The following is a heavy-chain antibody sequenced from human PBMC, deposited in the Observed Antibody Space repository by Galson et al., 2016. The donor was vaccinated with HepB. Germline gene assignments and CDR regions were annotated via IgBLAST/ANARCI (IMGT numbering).Heavy chain of an antibody. V-gene: IGHV4-31*03. J-gene: IGHJ3*02. CDR3: ARYGDHVAFDI. Sequence: TLSLTCTVAGGSITSRGLYWSWIRQLPGKGLEWIGNIYYSGTTLYNPSLKSRITMSVDTSKNQFFLKVTSVSAADTAVYYCARYGDHVAFDIWGQGTMVTVSS. CDR1: GGSITSRGLY. CDR2: IYYSGTT. D-gene: IGHD4-17*01.